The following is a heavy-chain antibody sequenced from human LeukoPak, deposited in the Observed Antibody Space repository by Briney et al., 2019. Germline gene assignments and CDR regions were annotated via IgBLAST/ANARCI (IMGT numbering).Heavy chain of an antibody. V-gene: IGHV1-18*01. D-gene: IGHD4-17*01. Sequence: ASVRVSCKASGYTLSDYSITWVRQAPGQGLEWMGWISPYNADTNYAQNFQGRVTMTTDRSTRTAYMELRNLRSDDTAVYYCARVTTVTRSPWSWGPKKIGQEVNWFDPWGQGTLITVS. CDR1: GYTLSDYS. CDR3: ARVTTVTRSPWSWGPKKIGQEVNWFDP. CDR2: ISPYNADT. J-gene: IGHJ5*02.